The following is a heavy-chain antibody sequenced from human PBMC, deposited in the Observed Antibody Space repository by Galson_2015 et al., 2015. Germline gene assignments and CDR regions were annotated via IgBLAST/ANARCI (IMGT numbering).Heavy chain of an antibody. CDR2: ISWNSGSI. Sequence: SLRLSCAASGFTFDDYAMHWVRQAPGKGLEWVSGISWNSGSIGYADSVKGRFTISRDNAKNSLYLQMNSLRAEDTALYYCAKDLTPEPKEDTGFDYWGQGTLVTVST. D-gene: IGHD5-18*01. J-gene: IGHJ4*02. CDR3: AKDLTPEPKEDTGFDY. V-gene: IGHV3-9*01. CDR1: GFTFDDYA.